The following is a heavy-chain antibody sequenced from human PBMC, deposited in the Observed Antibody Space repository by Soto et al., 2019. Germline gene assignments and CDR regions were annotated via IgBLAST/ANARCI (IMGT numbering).Heavy chain of an antibody. CDR3: ARATVTTHTYYYYYGMDV. D-gene: IGHD4-17*01. J-gene: IGHJ6*02. CDR1: GGTFSSYA. V-gene: IGHV1-69*01. CDR2: IIPIFGTA. Sequence: QVQLVQSGAEVKKPGSSVKVSCKASGGTFSSYAISWVRQAPGQGLEWMGGIIPIFGTANYAQKFQGRVTITADESTSTAYMERSSLRSEDTAVYYCARATVTTHTYYYYYGMDVWGQGTTVTVSS.